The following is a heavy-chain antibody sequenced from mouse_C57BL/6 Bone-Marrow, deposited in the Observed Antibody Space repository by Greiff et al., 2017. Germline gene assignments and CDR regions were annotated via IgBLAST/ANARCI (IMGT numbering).Heavy chain of an antibody. CDR2: IDPENGDT. Sequence: EVQLVESGSELVRPGASVMLSCTASGFNIKDVYMHWVKQRPEQGLEWIGWIDPENGDTECASKFPGKATIAADPFASTAYLQLSSLTSEDTAVYYCTPYYYGSSYGDFDVWGTGTTVSGCS. J-gene: IGHJ1*03. V-gene: IGHV14-4*01. D-gene: IGHD1-1*01. CDR1: GFNIKDVY. CDR3: TPYYYGSSYGDFDV.